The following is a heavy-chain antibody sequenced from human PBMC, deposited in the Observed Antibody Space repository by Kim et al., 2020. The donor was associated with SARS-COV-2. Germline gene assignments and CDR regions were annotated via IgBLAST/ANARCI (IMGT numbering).Heavy chain of an antibody. J-gene: IGHJ3*02. CDR2: IYNDGTT. Sequence: GGSLRLSCAASGFTVSFNYMSWVRQAPGKGLEWVSVIYNDGTTNYADSVEGGFIISRDNTKNKLYLQMNSMIAEDKAVYYCARNRSWQPHDAFDIWGQGTMVTVSS. D-gene: IGHD6-13*01. V-gene: IGHV3-53*01. CDR1: GFTVSFNY. CDR3: ARNRSWQPHDAFDI.